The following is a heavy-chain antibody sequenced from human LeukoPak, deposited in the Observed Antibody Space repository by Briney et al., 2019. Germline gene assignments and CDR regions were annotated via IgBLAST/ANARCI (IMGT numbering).Heavy chain of an antibody. V-gene: IGHV3-7*03. J-gene: IGHJ3*02. CDR1: GFTFSDYW. Sequence: GGSLRLSCAGSGFTFSDYWMTWVRQAPGKGLEWVANIKEDGSDKQYVDSVKGRFTISRDNAENSLHLQMNSLRAEDTAVYYCAKASGYVGDAFDIWGLGTMVTVSS. CDR3: AKASGYVGDAFDI. D-gene: IGHD3-9*01. CDR2: IKEDGSDK.